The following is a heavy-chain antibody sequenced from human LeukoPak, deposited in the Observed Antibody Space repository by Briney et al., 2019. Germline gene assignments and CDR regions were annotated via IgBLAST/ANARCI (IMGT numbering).Heavy chain of an antibody. CDR3: TGGLAHFDY. D-gene: IGHD6-19*01. J-gene: IGHJ4*02. CDR1: GFTFGDYA. Sequence: GGSLRLSCTASGFTFGDYAMSWLRQAPGKGLGWVGFIRSKAYGGTTKYAASANGSFTISRDDSKSIAYLQINSLKTADTAVYYCTGGLAHFDYWGQGTLVTVSS. V-gene: IGHV3-49*03. CDR2: IRSKAYGGTT.